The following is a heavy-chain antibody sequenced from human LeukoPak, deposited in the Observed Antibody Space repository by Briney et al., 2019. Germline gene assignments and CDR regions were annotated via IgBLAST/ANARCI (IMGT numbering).Heavy chain of an antibody. CDR2: IRSKAYGGTT. Sequence: GGSLRLSCTAPGFTFGDYAMSWFRQAPGKGLEWVGFIRSKAYGGTTEYAASVKGRFTISRDDSKSIAYLQMNSLKTEDTAVYYCTRDGYSSSSTTIYYYYMDVWGKGTTVTVSS. CDR1: GFTFGDYA. V-gene: IGHV3-49*03. D-gene: IGHD6-6*01. CDR3: TRDGYSSSSTTIYYYYMDV. J-gene: IGHJ6*03.